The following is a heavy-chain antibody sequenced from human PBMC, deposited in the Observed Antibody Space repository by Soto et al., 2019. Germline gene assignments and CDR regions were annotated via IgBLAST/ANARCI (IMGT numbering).Heavy chain of an antibody. CDR1: GGTFSSYA. CDR2: IIPIFGTA. J-gene: IGHJ6*02. D-gene: IGHD6-6*01. Sequence: VKSGAEVKKPGSSVKVSCKASGGTFSSYAISWVRQAPGQGLEWMGGIIPIFGTANYAQKFQGRVTITADKSTSTAYMELRSRLSDDTAVYYYARQLGSRAAGPPPAYYYYYYGMDVWGQGTTVTVSS. V-gene: IGHV1-69*06. CDR3: ARQLGSRAAGPPPAYYYYYYGMDV.